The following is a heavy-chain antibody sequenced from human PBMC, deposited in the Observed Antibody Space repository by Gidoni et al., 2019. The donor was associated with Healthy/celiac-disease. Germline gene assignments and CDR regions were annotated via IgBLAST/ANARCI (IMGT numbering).Heavy chain of an antibody. Sequence: EVQLVESGGGLVQPGGSLRLSCAASGFTFSSYEMNGVRQAPGKGLEWVSYISSSGSTIYYADSVKGRFTISRDNAKNSLYLQMNSLRAEDTAVYYCARGAGYYDSSGYYYWGQGTLVTVSS. CDR3: ARGAGYYDSSGYYY. D-gene: IGHD3-22*01. CDR1: GFTFSSYE. J-gene: IGHJ4*02. V-gene: IGHV3-48*03. CDR2: ISSSGSTI.